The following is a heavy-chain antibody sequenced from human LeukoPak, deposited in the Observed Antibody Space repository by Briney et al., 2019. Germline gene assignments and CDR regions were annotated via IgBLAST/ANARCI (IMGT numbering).Heavy chain of an antibody. J-gene: IGHJ4*02. V-gene: IGHV3-7*01. Sequence: GGSLRLSCAASGFTFSSYWMSWVRQAPGKGLEWVANIKQDGSEKYYVDSVKGRFTISRDNAKNSLYLQMNSLRAEDTAVYYCARDLVYSSSSALDYWGQGTLVTVSS. CDR3: ARDLVYSSSSALDY. CDR1: GFTFSSYW. D-gene: IGHD6-6*01. CDR2: IKQDGSEK.